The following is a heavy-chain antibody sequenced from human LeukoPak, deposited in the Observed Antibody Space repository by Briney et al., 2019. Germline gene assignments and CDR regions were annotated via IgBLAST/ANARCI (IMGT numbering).Heavy chain of an antibody. CDR2: INPSGGST. Sequence: ASVTVSCKASGYTFTIYYMHWVRQAPGQGLEWMGIINPSGGSTSYAQKFQGRVTMTSDTSTSTVYMELSSLRSEDTAVYYCARGTTSGFGEEIKYDYWGQGTLVTVSS. CDR1: GYTFTIYY. CDR3: ARGTTSGFGEEIKYDY. V-gene: IGHV1-46*01. J-gene: IGHJ4*02. D-gene: IGHD3-10*01.